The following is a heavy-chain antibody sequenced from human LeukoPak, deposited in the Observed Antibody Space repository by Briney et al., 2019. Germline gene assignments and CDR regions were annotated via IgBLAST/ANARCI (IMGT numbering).Heavy chain of an antibody. CDR3: ARRGGGYSGYDQFEY. CDR2: IKQDGSEK. CDR1: GFSFISYW. Sequence: GGSLRLSCVASGFSFISYWMSWVRQAPGKGLEWVANIKQDGSEKYYVDSVKGRFTISRDNAKNSLYLQMNSLRAEDTAVYYCARRGGGYSGYDQFEYWGQGTLVTVSS. D-gene: IGHD5-12*01. J-gene: IGHJ4*02. V-gene: IGHV3-7*04.